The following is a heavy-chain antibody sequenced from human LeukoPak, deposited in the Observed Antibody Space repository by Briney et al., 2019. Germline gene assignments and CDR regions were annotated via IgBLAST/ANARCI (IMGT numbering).Heavy chain of an antibody. CDR3: ARAPLWSKTIDY. Sequence: GGSLRLSCAASGFTFSSYSMNWVRQAPGKGLEWLSSISSSSSYIYYADSVKGRFTISRDNAKNSLYLQMNSLRAEDTAVYYCARAPLWSKTIDYWGQGTLVTVSS. J-gene: IGHJ4*02. V-gene: IGHV3-21*01. CDR2: ISSSSSYI. D-gene: IGHD5-18*01. CDR1: GFTFSSYS.